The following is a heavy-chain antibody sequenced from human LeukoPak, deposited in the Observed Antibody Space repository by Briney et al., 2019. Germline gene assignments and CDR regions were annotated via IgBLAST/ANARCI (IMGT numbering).Heavy chain of an antibody. V-gene: IGHV3-15*01. Sequence: PGGSLRLSCAASGFTFSNDWMSWVRQAPGKGLEWVGRIKSKTYGETKDYAAPVKGRFTISRDDSTNTLYLQMNSLKTEDTAVYYCSTDPPGSSAHWGQGTLVTVTS. CDR3: STDPPGSSAH. J-gene: IGHJ4*02. CDR1: GFTFSNDW. CDR2: IKSKTYGETK.